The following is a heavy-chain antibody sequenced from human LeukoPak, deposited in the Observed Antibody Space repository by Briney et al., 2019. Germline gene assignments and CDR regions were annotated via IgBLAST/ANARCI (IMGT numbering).Heavy chain of an antibody. J-gene: IGHJ4*02. CDR2: IYHSGST. D-gene: IGHD4-11*01. Sequence: SETLSLTCAVSGYSIRSGDYWGWIRQSPGKGLEWIGSIYHSGSTHYNPSLKSRVTTSADTSKNQFSLMLSSVTAADTAVYYCARNRSLTTTPGFDHWGQGTLVTVSS. V-gene: IGHV4-38-2*01. CDR1: GYSIRSGDY. CDR3: ARNRSLTTTPGFDH.